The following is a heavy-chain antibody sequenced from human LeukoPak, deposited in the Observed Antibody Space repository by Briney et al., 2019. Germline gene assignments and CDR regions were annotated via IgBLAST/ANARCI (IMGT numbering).Heavy chain of an antibody. V-gene: IGHV3-23*01. CDR3: ARDPTYYYDSSGYRPYYFDY. J-gene: IGHJ4*02. D-gene: IGHD3-22*01. Sequence: GGSLRLSCAASGFTFSTTWMNWVRQAPGKGLEWVSAVSGGTYYADSVKGRFTVSRDNSKNTVYLQMDSLRAEDTAVYYCARDPTYYYDSSGYRPYYFDYWGQGTLVTVSS. CDR1: GFTFSTTW. CDR2: VSGGT.